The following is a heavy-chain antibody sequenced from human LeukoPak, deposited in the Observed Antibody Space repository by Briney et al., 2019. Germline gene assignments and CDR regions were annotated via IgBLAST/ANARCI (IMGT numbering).Heavy chain of an antibody. Sequence: PGGSLRLSCAASGFTFSSYGMHWVRQAPGKGLEWVAVISYDGSNKYYAGSVKGRFTISRDNSKNTLYLQMNSLRAEDTAVYYCAKDFIRGRGSYQLGPPDCWGQGTLVTVSS. D-gene: IGHD1-26*01. V-gene: IGHV3-30*18. CDR3: AKDFIRGRGSYQLGPPDC. J-gene: IGHJ4*02. CDR1: GFTFSSYG. CDR2: ISYDGSNK.